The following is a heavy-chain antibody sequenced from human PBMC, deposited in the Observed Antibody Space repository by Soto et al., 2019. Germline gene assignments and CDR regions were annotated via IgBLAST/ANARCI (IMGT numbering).Heavy chain of an antibody. Sequence: QVQLVQSGAEVTKPGSSVKVSCKASGGTFSSYAISWVRQAPGQGLEWMGGIIPIFGTANYAQKFQGRVTITADESPSTAYMELSSLRSEDTAVYYCASVRSLPAAISGGWFDPWGQGTLVTVSS. D-gene: IGHD2-2*01. CDR1: GGTFSSYA. J-gene: IGHJ5*02. CDR2: IIPIFGTA. V-gene: IGHV1-69*01. CDR3: ASVRSLPAAISGGWFDP.